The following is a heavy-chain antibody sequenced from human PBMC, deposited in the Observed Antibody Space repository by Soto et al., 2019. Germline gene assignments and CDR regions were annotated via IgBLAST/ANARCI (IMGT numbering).Heavy chain of an antibody. Sequence: ASVKVSCKASGGTFSSYAISWVRQAPGQGLEWMGGIIPIFGTANYAQKFQGRVTITADESTSTAYMELSSLRSEDTAVYYCARLVEKEECSSWYGAGYYGMDVWGQGTTVTVSS. J-gene: IGHJ6*02. CDR3: ARLVEKEECSSWYGAGYYGMDV. D-gene: IGHD6-13*01. V-gene: IGHV1-69*13. CDR1: GGTFSSYA. CDR2: IIPIFGTA.